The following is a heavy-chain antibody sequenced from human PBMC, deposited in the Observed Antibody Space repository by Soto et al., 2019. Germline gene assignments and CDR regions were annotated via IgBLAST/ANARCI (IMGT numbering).Heavy chain of an antibody. Sequence: EVQLVQSGAEVKKPGESLKISCKGSGYNFATSWIGWVRQMPGKGLEWMGIIYPGDSDTSYSPSIQGQVTISADKSVNTAYLQWSSLKASDTAMYYCVRRVTVAPYYFDCWGQGTLVTVSS. V-gene: IGHV5-51*01. J-gene: IGHJ4*02. D-gene: IGHD6-19*01. CDR3: VRRVTVAPYYFDC. CDR1: GYNFATSW. CDR2: IYPGDSDT.